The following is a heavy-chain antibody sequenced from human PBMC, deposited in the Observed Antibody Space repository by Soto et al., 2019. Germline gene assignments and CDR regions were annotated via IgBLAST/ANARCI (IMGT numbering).Heavy chain of an antibody. J-gene: IGHJ6*04. CDR2: MNPNSGNT. Sequence: ASVKVSCKASGYTFTSYDINWVRQATGQGLEWMGWMNPNSGNTGYAQKFQGRVTMTRNTSISTAYMELSSLRSEDTAVYYCARGVPTDYGRYLDWLFTNVWGKGTTVTVSS. CDR1: GYTFTSYD. CDR3: ARGVPTDYGRYLDWLFTNV. V-gene: IGHV1-8*01. D-gene: IGHD3-9*01.